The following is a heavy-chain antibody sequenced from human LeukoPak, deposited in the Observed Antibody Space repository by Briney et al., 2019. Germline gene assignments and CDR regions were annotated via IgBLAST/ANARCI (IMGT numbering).Heavy chain of an antibody. CDR1: GDSVSSNSAA. CDR3: ARAPIVVVSTPSFDT. D-gene: IGHD3-22*01. Sequence: SQTLSLTCAISGDSVSSNSAAWNWIRQSPSRGLEWLGRTYYRSKWYNDYAVSVKSRITINPDTSKNQFSLRLTSVTAADTAVYYCARAPIVVVSTPSFDTWGQGILVTVSS. J-gene: IGHJ4*02. V-gene: IGHV6-1*01. CDR2: TYYRSKWYN.